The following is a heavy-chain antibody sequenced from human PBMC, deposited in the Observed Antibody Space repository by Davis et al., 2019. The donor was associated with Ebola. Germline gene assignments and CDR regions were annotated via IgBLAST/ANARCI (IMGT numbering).Heavy chain of an antibody. Sequence: GESLKISCAASGFTFSNYAMSWVRQAPGRGLEWVSNIYGSGEETHYADSVKGRFIISRDNSKDMLHLQMNSLRADDTAVYYCARVIGSSDSSDFWGQGTLVTVSS. CDR3: ARVIGSSDSSDF. CDR2: IYGSGEET. J-gene: IGHJ4*02. D-gene: IGHD5-12*01. CDR1: GFTFSNYA. V-gene: IGHV3-23*01.